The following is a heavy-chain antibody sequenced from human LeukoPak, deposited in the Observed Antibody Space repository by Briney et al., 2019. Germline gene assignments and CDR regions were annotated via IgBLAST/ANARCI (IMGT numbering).Heavy chain of an antibody. CDR1: GFTFSHYG. D-gene: IGHD3-22*01. V-gene: IGHV3-30-3*01. CDR2: ISYDGTNT. J-gene: IGHJ4*02. Sequence: GRSLRLSCAASGFTFSHYGMHWVRQAPGKGLEWVAAISYDGTNTYYPDSVKGRFTISRDNSKNTLSLQMNSLGAEDTAVYYCAKGRYYDSSGYPIDFWGQGTLVTVSS. CDR3: AKGRYYDSSGYPIDF.